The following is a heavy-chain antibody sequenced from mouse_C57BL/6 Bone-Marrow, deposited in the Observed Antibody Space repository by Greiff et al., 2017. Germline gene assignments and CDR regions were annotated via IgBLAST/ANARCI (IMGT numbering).Heavy chain of an antibody. Sequence: EVKLVESGGGLVKPGGSLKLSCAASGFTFSSYAMSWVRQTPEKRLEWVATISDGGSYTYYPDHVQGRFTISRDNAKNNLYLQMSHLKSEDTAMYYCARGVPPWFAYWGQGTLVTVSA. J-gene: IGHJ3*01. V-gene: IGHV5-4*03. CDR3: ARGVPPWFAY. CDR1: GFTFSSYA. CDR2: ISDGGSYT.